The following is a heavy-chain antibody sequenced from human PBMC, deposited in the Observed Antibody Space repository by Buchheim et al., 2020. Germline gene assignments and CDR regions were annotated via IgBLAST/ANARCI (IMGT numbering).Heavy chain of an antibody. Sequence: VQLVESGGGVVQPGRSLRLSCAASGFTFSSYAMHWVRQAPGKGLEWVAVISYDGSNKYYADSVKGRFTISRDNSKNTLYLQMNSLRAEDTAVYYCARDSGYYYDSSGPTSFDYWGQGTL. J-gene: IGHJ4*02. CDR2: ISYDGSNK. V-gene: IGHV3-30-3*01. D-gene: IGHD3-22*01. CDR1: GFTFSSYA. CDR3: ARDSGYYYDSSGPTSFDY.